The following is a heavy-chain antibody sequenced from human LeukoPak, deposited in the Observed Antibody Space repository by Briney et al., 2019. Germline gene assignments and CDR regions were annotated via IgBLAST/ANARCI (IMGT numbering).Heavy chain of an antibody. Sequence: ASVKVSCKASGYTFTSYGISWVRQAPGQGLEWMGWISAYNGNTNYAQKLQGRVTMTTDTSTSTAYMELRSLRSDDTTVYYCARVPRDSSALGAFDIWGQGTMVTVSS. CDR3: ARVPRDSSALGAFDI. CDR2: ISAYNGNT. CDR1: GYTFTSYG. D-gene: IGHD6-19*01. J-gene: IGHJ3*02. V-gene: IGHV1-18*01.